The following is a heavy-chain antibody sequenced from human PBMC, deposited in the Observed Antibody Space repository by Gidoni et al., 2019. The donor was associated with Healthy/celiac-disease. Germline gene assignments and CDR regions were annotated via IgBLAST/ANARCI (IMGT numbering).Heavy chain of an antibody. V-gene: IGHV3-15*01. CDR3: TTEAVGSGSSY. CDR2: IKSKTDGGTT. CDR1: GFTFSNAW. Sequence: EVQLVESGGGLVKPGGSLSLSCAAPGFTFSNAWMSWVRQAPGKGLEWVGRIKSKTDGGTTDYAAPVKGRFTISRDDSKNTPYLQMNSLKTEDTAVYYCTTEAVGSGSSYWGQGTLVTVSS. D-gene: IGHD6-19*01. J-gene: IGHJ4*02.